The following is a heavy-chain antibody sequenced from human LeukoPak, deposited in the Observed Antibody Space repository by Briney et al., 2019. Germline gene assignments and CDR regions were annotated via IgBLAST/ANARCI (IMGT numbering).Heavy chain of an antibody. J-gene: IGHJ4*02. D-gene: IGHD4-23*01. CDR1: GFTFSSYG. CDR3: ARELDDYGGNDY. V-gene: IGHV3-30*03. Sequence: GGSLRLSCAASGFTFSSYGMHWVRQAPGKGLEWVAVISYDGSNKYYADSVKGRFTISRDNSKNTLYLQMNSLRAEDTAVYYCARELDDYGGNDYWGQGTLVTVSS. CDR2: ISYDGSNK.